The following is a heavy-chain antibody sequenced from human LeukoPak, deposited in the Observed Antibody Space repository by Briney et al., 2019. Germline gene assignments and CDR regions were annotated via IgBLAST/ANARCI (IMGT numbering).Heavy chain of an antibody. J-gene: IGHJ4*02. CDR3: ARRGGDSSGNFDY. D-gene: IGHD3-22*01. V-gene: IGHV4-34*01. Sequence: PSETLSLTCAVYGGSFSGYYWSWIRQPPGKGLEWIGEINHSGSTNYNPSLKSRVTISVDTSKNQFSLRLSSVTAADTAVYYCARRGGDSSGNFDYWGQGTLVTVSS. CDR2: INHSGST. CDR1: GGSFSGYY.